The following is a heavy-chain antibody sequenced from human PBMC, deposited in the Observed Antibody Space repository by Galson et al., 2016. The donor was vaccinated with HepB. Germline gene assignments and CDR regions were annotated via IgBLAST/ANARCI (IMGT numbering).Heavy chain of an antibody. CDR1: GFTFSYYA. Sequence: SLRLSCAASGFTFSYYAMHWVRQAPGKGLEYISGITSNGRNTYYADFVKGRFTISRDDSKNTLYLQMNNLRAEDTAVYYCARDMDGMDVWGHGTTVTVSS. D-gene: IGHD3-10*01. V-gene: IGHV3-64*04. J-gene: IGHJ6*02. CDR2: ITSNGRNT. CDR3: ARDMDGMDV.